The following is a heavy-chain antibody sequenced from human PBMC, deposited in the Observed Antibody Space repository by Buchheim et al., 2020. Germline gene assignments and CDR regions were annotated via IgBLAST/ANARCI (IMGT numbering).Heavy chain of an antibody. Sequence: QVQLVESGGGVVQPGRSLRLSCAASGFTFSSYAMHWVRQAPGKGLEWVAVISYDGSNKYYADSVKGRFTISRDNSKNTPYLQMNSLRAEDTAVYYCARVGGDGYNWYYYYGMDVWGQGTT. V-gene: IGHV3-30*04. CDR1: GFTFSSYA. D-gene: IGHD5-24*01. CDR3: ARVGGDGYNWYYYYGMDV. J-gene: IGHJ6*02. CDR2: ISYDGSNK.